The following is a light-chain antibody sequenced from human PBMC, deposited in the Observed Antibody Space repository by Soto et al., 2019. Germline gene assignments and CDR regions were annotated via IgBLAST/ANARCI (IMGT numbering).Light chain of an antibody. J-gene: IGLJ3*02. V-gene: IGLV6-57*01. CDR1: SGSIASNY. Sequence: NFMLTQPHSVSESPGKTVIISCTRSSGSIASNYVQWYQQRPGSSPTTVIYDDNQRPSGVPARFSVSIDSSSNSASLTISGLETEDEADYFCQSYDATNQVFGGGTKVTVL. CDR3: QSYDATNQV. CDR2: DDN.